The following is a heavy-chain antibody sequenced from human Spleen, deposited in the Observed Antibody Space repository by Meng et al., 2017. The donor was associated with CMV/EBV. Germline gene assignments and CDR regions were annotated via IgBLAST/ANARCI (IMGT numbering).Heavy chain of an antibody. Sequence: ASVKVSCKASGYTFTGYYMHWVRQAPGQGLEWMGWINPNSGGTNYAQKFQGRFTMTRDTSIRSAHMELRRLTSDDTAIYYCAREMRHCSGGSCFSLDYWGQGTLVTVSS. CDR3: AREMRHCSGGSCFSLDY. D-gene: IGHD2-15*01. CDR2: INPNSGGT. V-gene: IGHV1-2*02. CDR1: GYTFTGYY. J-gene: IGHJ4*02.